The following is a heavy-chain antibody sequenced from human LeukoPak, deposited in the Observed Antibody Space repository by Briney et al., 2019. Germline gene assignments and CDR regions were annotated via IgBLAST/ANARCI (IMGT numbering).Heavy chain of an antibody. D-gene: IGHD3-3*01. J-gene: IGHJ4*02. Sequence: GGSLRLSCAASGFTFDDYAMHWVRQAPGKGLEWVSGISWNSGSIGYADSVKGRFTISRDNAKNSLYLQMNSLRAEDTAVYYCARSYDFWSGYSDRQWGQGTLVTVSS. CDR3: ARSYDFWSGYSDRQ. CDR1: GFTFDDYA. CDR2: ISWNSGSI. V-gene: IGHV3-9*01.